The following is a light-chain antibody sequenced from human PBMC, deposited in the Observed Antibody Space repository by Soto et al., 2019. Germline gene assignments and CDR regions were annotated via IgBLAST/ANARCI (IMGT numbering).Light chain of an antibody. V-gene: IGKV1-5*01. CDR1: QSISSW. Sequence: DIQMTQSPSTLCASVGDRVTITCRASQSISSWLAWYQQKPGKAPKLLIYDASGLESGVPSRFSGSGSGTEFTLTISSLQPDDFATYYCQQYNSYPMYTFGQGTKLEIK. CDR2: DAS. CDR3: QQYNSYPMYT. J-gene: IGKJ2*01.